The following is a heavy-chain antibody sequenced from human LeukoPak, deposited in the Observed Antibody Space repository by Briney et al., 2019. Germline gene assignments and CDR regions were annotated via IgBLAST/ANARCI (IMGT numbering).Heavy chain of an antibody. CDR1: GYIFSGHY. CDR3: ARVLFPSGPTHCFDP. J-gene: IGHJ5*02. V-gene: IGHV1-2*02. CDR2: FNPASGGT. Sequence: ASVRLSCKASGYIFSGHYIQWARQAPGQGLEWKGWFNPASGGTNNAQKFHGRVTMTTDTSISTLYMELNSLRSDDTAVYYCARVLFPSGPTHCFDPWGQGTLVTVSS. D-gene: IGHD2-21*01.